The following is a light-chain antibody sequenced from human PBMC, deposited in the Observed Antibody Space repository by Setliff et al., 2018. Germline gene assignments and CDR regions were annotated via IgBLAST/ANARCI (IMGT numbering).Light chain of an antibody. J-gene: IGLJ2*01. CDR3: SSYISGSTNVL. V-gene: IGLV2-14*01. CDR2: EVS. CDR1: STDVGDYHY. Sequence: QSVLTQPASVSGSPGQSITISCTGASTDVGDYHYVSWYQQHPGKAPKLIIYEVSNRPSGASHRFSGSKSGTTASLTISGLQAEDEADYHCSSYISGSTNVLFGGGTK.